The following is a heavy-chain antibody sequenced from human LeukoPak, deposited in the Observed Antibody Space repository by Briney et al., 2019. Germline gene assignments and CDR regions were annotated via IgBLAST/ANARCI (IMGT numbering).Heavy chain of an antibody. V-gene: IGHV4-34*01. Sequence: SETLSLTCAVYGGSFSGYYWNWLRQPPGKGLEWIGEIDQSGSTNYNPSLKSRVTISFDTSKNQFSLKLSSVTAADTAVYYCAIRLYYYYYMDVWGKGTTVTVSS. CDR1: GGSFSGYY. CDR2: IDQSGST. CDR3: AIRLYYYYYMDV. J-gene: IGHJ6*03.